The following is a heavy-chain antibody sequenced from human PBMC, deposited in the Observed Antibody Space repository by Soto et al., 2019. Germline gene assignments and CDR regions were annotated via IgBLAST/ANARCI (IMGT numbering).Heavy chain of an antibody. J-gene: IGHJ4*02. CDR2: FDPEDGET. Sequence: GASVKVSCKVSGYTLTELSMHWVRQAPGKGLEWMGGFDPEDGETIYAQKFQGRVTMTEDTSTDTAYMELSSLRSEDTAVYYCATGLYISIAVYFDYWGQGTLVTVSS. D-gene: IGHD6-19*01. CDR3: ATGLYISIAVYFDY. CDR1: GYTLTELS. V-gene: IGHV1-24*01.